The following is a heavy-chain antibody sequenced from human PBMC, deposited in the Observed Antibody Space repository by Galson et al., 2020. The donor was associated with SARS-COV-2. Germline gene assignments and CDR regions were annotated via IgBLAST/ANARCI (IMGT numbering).Heavy chain of an antibody. CDR2: VHYSGAT. CDR1: GGSISSTSYY. CDR3: ASLPGLVAPNDY. J-gene: IGHJ4*02. Sequence: SETLSLTCTVSGGSISSTSYYWGWIRQPPGKGLEWIGSVHYSGATYSNPSLKSRVTISVDTSKNQFSLKLRSVTAADTAIYYCASLPGLVAPNDYWGQGTLVTVSS. V-gene: IGHV4-39*01. D-gene: IGHD2-8*02.